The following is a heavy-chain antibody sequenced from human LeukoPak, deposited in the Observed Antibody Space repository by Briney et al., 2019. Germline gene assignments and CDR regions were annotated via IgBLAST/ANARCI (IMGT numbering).Heavy chain of an antibody. V-gene: IGHV3-48*04. CDR3: ARARYNDY. Sequence: GGSLRLSCAASGFTFSNSAMSWVRQAPGKGLEWVSYISSSSSTIYYADSVKGRFTISRDNAKNSLYLQMNSLRAEDTAVYYCARARYNDYWGQGTLVTVSS. J-gene: IGHJ4*02. CDR2: ISSSSSTI. CDR1: GFTFSNSA. D-gene: IGHD1-14*01.